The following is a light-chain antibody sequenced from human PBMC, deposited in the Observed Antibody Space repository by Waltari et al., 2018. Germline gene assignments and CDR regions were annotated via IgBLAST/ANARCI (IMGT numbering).Light chain of an antibody. V-gene: IGLV6-57*03. CDR3: QSHDANHYVV. J-gene: IGLJ2*01. CDR1: SGSIASNY. CDR2: EDN. Sequence: NFMLTQPHSVSESPGKTVTISCTRSSGSIASNYVQWYQRRPGSVPTTVIYEDNQRPSGVPDRFSVSIDSSSNSASLTISGLQTEDEADYYCQSHDANHYVVFGGGTKVTVL.